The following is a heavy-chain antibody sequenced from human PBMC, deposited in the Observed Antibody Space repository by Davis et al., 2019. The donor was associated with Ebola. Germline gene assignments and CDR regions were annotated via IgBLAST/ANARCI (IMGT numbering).Heavy chain of an antibody. CDR3: ARDGIGSGYYDTGAFDI. CDR1: GGSISSSNW. D-gene: IGHD3-3*01. V-gene: IGHV4-4*02. Sequence: PSETLSLTCAVSGGSISSSNWWSGVGRPPGKGRGWIGEIYHSGSTNNNPSLKSRVTISVDKSKNQFSLKLSSVTAADTAVYYCARDGIGSGYYDTGAFDIWGQGTMVTVSS. CDR2: IYHSGST. J-gene: IGHJ3*02.